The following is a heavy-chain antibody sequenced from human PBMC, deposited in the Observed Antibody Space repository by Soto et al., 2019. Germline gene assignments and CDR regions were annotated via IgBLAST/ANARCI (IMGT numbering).Heavy chain of an antibody. J-gene: IGHJ4*02. Sequence: ASVKVSCKASGGTFSSYAISWVRQAPGQGLEWMGGIIPIFGTANYAQKFQGRVTITADESTSTAYMELSSLRSEDTAVYYCARVEKGYGSRFDCWGQGTLVTVSS. CDR2: IIPIFGTA. D-gene: IGHD3-10*01. V-gene: IGHV1-69*13. CDR3: ARVEKGYGSRFDC. CDR1: GGTFSSYA.